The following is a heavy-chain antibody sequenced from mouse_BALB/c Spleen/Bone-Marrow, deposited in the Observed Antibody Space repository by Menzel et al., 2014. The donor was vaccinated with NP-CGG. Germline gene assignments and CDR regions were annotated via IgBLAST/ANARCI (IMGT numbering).Heavy chain of an antibody. V-gene: IGHV14-3*02. Sequence: EVQLQQSGAELVKPGASVKLSCTASGINIKDTYMHWVKQRPEQGLEWIGRIDPANGNTKYDPKFQGKATITADTSSNTAYLQLSSLTSEDTAVYYCARNGNYGAWFAYWGQGTLVTVSA. D-gene: IGHD2-1*01. CDR3: ARNGNYGAWFAY. J-gene: IGHJ3*01. CDR2: IDPANGNT. CDR1: GINIKDTY.